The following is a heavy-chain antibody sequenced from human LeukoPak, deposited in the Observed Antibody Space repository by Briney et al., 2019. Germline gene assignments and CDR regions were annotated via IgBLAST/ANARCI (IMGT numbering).Heavy chain of an antibody. CDR2: TYYRSKCYN. CDR3: ARNVGRGTIDY. V-gene: IGHV6-1*01. D-gene: IGHD1-26*01. CDR1: GDSVSINSAA. J-gene: IGHJ4*02. Sequence: SQTLSLTCAISGDSVSINSAACNWIRQSPSRCLEWLGRTYYRSKCYNDYAVSVKSRITINPDTSKNQFSLQLNSVTPEDTAVYYCARNVGRGTIDYWGQGTLVTVSS.